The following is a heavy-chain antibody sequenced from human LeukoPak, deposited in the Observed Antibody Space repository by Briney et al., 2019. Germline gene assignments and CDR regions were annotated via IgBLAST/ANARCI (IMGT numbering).Heavy chain of an antibody. CDR3: ARDGDTVTNDGAFDI. CDR1: GGTFSSYA. CDR2: IIPILGIA. D-gene: IGHD4-17*01. J-gene: IGHJ3*02. Sequence: GASVKVSCEASGGTFSSYAISWVRQAPGQGLEWMGRIIPILGIANYAQKFQGRVTITADKSTSTAYMELSSLRSEDTAVYYCARDGDTVTNDGAFDIWGQGTMVTVSS. V-gene: IGHV1-69*04.